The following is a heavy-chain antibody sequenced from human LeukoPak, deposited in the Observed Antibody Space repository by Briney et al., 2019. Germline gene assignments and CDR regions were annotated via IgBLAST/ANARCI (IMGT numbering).Heavy chain of an antibody. Sequence: SETLSLTCTVSGGSISSYYWSWIRPPPGKGLEWIGYIYYSGSTNYNPSLKSRVTISVDTSKNQFSLKLSSVTAADTAVYYCARIQLLAAFDIWGQGTMVTVSS. CDR2: IYYSGST. CDR1: GGSISSYY. V-gene: IGHV4-59*01. D-gene: IGHD3-10*01. J-gene: IGHJ3*02. CDR3: ARIQLLAAFDI.